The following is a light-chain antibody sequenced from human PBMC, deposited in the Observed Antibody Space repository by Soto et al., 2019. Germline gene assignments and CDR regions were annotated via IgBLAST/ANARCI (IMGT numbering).Light chain of an antibody. CDR2: KAS. Sequence: DIQMTQSPSTLSASVGDRVTITCRASQSIGSWLAWYQQKPRKAPKLLIYKASTLESGVPSRFSGSGSGTELTLTISSLQPDDFATYYCQHYNSYSEAFGQGTKVDIK. CDR1: QSIGSW. J-gene: IGKJ1*01. CDR3: QHYNSYSEA. V-gene: IGKV1-5*03.